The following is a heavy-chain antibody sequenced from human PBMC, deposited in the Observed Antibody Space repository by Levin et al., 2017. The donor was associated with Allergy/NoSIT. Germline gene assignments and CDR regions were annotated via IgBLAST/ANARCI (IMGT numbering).Heavy chain of an antibody. CDR3: VKDLGAFAKYYDILTGYYTPDWYFDL. J-gene: IGHJ2*01. Sequence: GESLKISCSASGFTFSSYAMHWVRQAPGKGLEYVSAISSNGGSTYYADSVKGRFTISRDNSKNTLYLQMSSLRAEDTAVYYCVKDLGAFAKYYDILTGYYTPDWYFDLWGRGTLVTVSS. CDR1: GFTFSSYA. V-gene: IGHV3-64D*06. D-gene: IGHD3-9*01. CDR2: ISSNGGST.